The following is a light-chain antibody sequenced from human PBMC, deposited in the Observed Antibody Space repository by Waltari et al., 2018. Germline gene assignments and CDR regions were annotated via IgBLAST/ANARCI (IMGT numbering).Light chain of an antibody. CDR2: GAS. J-gene: IGKJ4*01. CDR3: QQRYA. CDR1: QDVNDY. Sequence: EIVLTQSPATLSLSPGQRAALSCRASQDVNDYLAWYQQKPGQPPRLLIYGASKRATGIPARFSGSGSGTDFTLTISTLEPEDFGVYYCQQRYAFGGGTKVEI. V-gene: IGKV3-11*01.